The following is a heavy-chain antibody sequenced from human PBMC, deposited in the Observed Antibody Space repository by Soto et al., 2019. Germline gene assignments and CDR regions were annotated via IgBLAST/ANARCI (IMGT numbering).Heavy chain of an antibody. CDR1: GFTVSTKY. D-gene: IGHD3-16*01. V-gene: IGHV3-66*01. CDR2: IYSGGST. CDR3: ARDPWASDY. J-gene: IGHJ4*02. Sequence: EVQLVESGGGLVQPGGSLRLSCAASGFTVSTKYMSWVRQAPGKGLEWVSVIYSGGSTFYADSVRGRFTIYRDNSKNTVNLQMNSLRVEDTAVYYCARDPWASDYWGQGTLVTVSS.